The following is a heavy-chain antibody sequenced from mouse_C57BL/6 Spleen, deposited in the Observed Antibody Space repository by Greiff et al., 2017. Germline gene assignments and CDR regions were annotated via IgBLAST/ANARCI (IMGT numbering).Heavy chain of an antibody. CDR3: ASGDWGFDY. Sequence: VQLQQSGPELVKPGASVKISCKASGYAFSSSWMNWVKQRPGQGLEWIGRIYPGDGDTNYNGKFKGKATLTADKSSSTAYMQLSSLTSEDSAFYVCASGDWGFDYWGQGTTLTVSS. V-gene: IGHV1-82*01. J-gene: IGHJ2*01. CDR2: IYPGDGDT. CDR1: GYAFSSSW. D-gene: IGHD4-1*01.